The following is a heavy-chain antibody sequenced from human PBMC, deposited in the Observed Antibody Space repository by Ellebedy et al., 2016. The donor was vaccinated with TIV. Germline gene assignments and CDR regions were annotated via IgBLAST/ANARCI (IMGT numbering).Heavy chain of an antibody. D-gene: IGHD2-2*01. CDR1: GFTFSSYS. Sequence: GESLKISCAASGFTFSSYSMNWVRQAPGKGLEWVSSISSSGSSISYADSVKGRFTISRDNAKNSLYLQLNSLRAGDTAVYFCARGVFSDRTRDWPLFDSWGQGTLVTVSS. CDR3: ARGVFSDRTRDWPLFDS. V-gene: IGHV3-21*04. J-gene: IGHJ4*02. CDR2: ISSSGSSI.